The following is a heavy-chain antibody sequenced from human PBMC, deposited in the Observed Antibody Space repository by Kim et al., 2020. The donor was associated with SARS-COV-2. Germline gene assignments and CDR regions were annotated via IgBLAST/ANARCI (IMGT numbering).Heavy chain of an antibody. J-gene: IGHJ6*02. Sequence: GGSLRLSCAASGFTFSSYSMNWVRQAPGKGLEWVSYISSSSTIYYADSVKGRFTISRDNAKNSLYLQMNSLRAEDTAVYYCARDWVVATRIGYYYYYYGMDVWGQGTTVTVSS. CDR3: ARDWVVATRIGYYYYYYGMDV. V-gene: IGHV3-48*04. D-gene: IGHD5-12*01. CDR2: ISSSSTI. CDR1: GFTFSSYS.